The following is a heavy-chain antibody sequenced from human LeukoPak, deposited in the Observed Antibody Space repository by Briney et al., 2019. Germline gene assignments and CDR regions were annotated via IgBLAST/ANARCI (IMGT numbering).Heavy chain of an antibody. J-gene: IGHJ3*02. CDR2: FDPEDGET. CDR3: AAATGATAGSYAFDI. CDR1: GYTLTELS. V-gene: IGHV1-24*01. D-gene: IGHD1-26*01. Sequence: ASVEVSCKVSGYTLTELSMHWVRQAPGKGLEWMGGFDPEDGETIYAQKFQGRVTMTEDTSTDTAYMELSSLRSEDTAVYYCAAATGATAGSYAFDIWGQGTMVTVSS.